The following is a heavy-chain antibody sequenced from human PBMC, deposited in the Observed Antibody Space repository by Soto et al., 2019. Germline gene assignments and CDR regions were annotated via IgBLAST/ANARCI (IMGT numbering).Heavy chain of an antibody. J-gene: IGHJ4*02. V-gene: IGHV3-11*06. Sequence: GSLRLSCAASGFTFRDYYMSWIRQAPGKGLEWVSYISSSSSYTNYADSVKGRFTISRDNAKNSLYLQMNSLRAEDTAVYYCARVRSSWYYFDYWGQGTLVTVSS. CDR1: GFTFRDYY. CDR3: ARVRSSWYYFDY. CDR2: ISSSSSYT. D-gene: IGHD6-13*01.